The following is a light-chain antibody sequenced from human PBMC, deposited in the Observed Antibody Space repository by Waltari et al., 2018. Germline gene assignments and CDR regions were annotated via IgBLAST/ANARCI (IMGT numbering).Light chain of an antibody. CDR3: QVWDTPSDHVV. J-gene: IGLJ3*02. CDR1: NIAMKT. CDR2: DDS. Sequence: SYVLSQPPSVSVAPGQTARMTCGGHNIAMKTVHWYQHKPGQAPVLVVDDDSDRPSGIPGRFSGSNSGNAAILTISGVEAGDEADYYCQVWDTPSDHVVFGGGTRLTVL. V-gene: IGLV3-21*02.